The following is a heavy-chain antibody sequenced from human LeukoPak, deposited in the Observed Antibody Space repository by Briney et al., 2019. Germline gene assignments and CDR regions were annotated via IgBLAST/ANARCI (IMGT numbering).Heavy chain of an antibody. CDR1: GGSFSGYY. CDR3: ARVGRPTKYSSSWYFRVGFDY. J-gene: IGHJ4*02. CDR2: INHSGST. Sequence: SETLSLTCAVYGGSFSGYYWSWIRQPPGKGLEWIGEINHSGSTNYNPSLKSRVTISVDTSKNQFSLKLSSVTAADSAVYYCARVGRPTKYSSSWYFRVGFDYWGQGTLVTVSS. V-gene: IGHV4-34*01. D-gene: IGHD6-13*01.